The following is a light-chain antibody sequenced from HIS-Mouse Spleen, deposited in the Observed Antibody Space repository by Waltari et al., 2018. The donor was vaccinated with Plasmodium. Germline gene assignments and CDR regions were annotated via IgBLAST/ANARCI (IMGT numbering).Light chain of an antibody. CDR1: QSISSY. V-gene: IGKV1-39*01. Sequence: IQMTQSPSSLFASVGDRFYIICRASQSISSYLNWYQQKPGKAPKLLIYAASSLQSGVPSRFSGSGSGTDFTLTISSLQPEDFATYYCQQNYNTWTFGQGTKVEIK. J-gene: IGKJ1*01. CDR2: AAS. CDR3: QQNYNTWT.